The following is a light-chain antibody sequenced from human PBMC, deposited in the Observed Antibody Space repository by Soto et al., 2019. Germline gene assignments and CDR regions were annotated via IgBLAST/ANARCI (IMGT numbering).Light chain of an antibody. V-gene: IGKV3-11*01. J-gene: IGKJ1*01. CDR1: QSVSSY. CDR2: GAS. Sequence: EIVLTQSPATLSLSPGERATLSCRASQSVSSYLAWYQQKPGQAPRLLIYGASNRATGIPDRFSGSGSGTDFTLTISRLEPEDFAVYYCHQRQSWPRTFGQGTKVDIK. CDR3: HQRQSWPRT.